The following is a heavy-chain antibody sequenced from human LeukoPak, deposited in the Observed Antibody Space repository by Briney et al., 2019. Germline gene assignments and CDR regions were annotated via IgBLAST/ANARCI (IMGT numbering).Heavy chain of an antibody. CDR1: GFTFSSYA. CDR3: ARRYFGMDV. CDR2: ISYDGSNK. J-gene: IGHJ6*02. Sequence: GGSLRLSCAASGFTFSSYAMHWVRQAPGKGLEWVAVISYDGSNKYYADSVKGRFTISRDNSKNTLYLEMSSLRAEDTAVYYCARRYFGMDVWGQGTTVTVSS. V-gene: IGHV3-30*14.